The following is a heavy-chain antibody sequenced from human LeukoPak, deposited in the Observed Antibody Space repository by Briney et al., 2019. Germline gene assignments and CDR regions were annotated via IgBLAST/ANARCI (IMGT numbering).Heavy chain of an antibody. J-gene: IGHJ4*01. CDR1: GLTVTSNH. CDR3: ARDRAPAGGGLDY. D-gene: IGHD6-13*01. V-gene: IGHV3-53*01. CDR2: IYTGGIT. Sequence: GGSLRLSCAASGLTVTSNHMAWVRQAPGKGLEWVSVIYTGGITYYADSVSGRFTISRDNSKNTLYLQMNSLRVEDTALYYCARDRAPAGGGLDYWGHGTQVTVSS.